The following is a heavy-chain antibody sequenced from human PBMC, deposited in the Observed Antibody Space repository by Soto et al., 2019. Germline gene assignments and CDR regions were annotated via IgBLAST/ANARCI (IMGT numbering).Heavy chain of an antibody. CDR2: ISSSGSTI. D-gene: IGHD6-13*01. V-gene: IGHV3-48*03. CDR1: GFTFSSYE. CDR3: ARVFSGIAAAALLEYYFDY. Sequence: GGSLRLSCAASGFTFSSYEMNWVRQAPGKGLEWVSYISSSGSTIYYADSVKGRFTISRDNAKNSLYLQMNSLRAEDTAVYYCARVFSGIAAAALLEYYFDYWGQGTLVTVSS. J-gene: IGHJ4*02.